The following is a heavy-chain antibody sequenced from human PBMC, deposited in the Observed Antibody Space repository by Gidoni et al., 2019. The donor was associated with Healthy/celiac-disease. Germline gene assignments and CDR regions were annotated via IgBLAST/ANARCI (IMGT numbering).Heavy chain of an antibody. CDR2: IYWDDDK. D-gene: IGHD3-3*01. V-gene: IGHV2-5*02. CDR1: GFSLSTSGVG. Sequence: QITLKESGPTLVKPTQTLTLTCTFSGFSLSTSGVGVGWIRQPPGKALEWLALIYWDDDKRYSPSLKSRLTITKDTSKNQVVLTMTNMDPVDTATYYCAHMDITIFGVVNLRGKYYFDYWGQGTLVTVSS. J-gene: IGHJ4*02. CDR3: AHMDITIFGVVNLRGKYYFDY.